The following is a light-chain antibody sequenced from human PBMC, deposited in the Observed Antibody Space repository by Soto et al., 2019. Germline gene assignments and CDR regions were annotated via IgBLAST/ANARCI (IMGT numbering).Light chain of an antibody. V-gene: IGKV3-11*01. CDR2: DTS. Sequence: ETVMTQSPATLSVSPGERATLSCWASQSVSSYLAWFQQKPGQAPRLLIYDTSNRATGIPARFSGSGSGTDFTLTISSLEPEDFAVYYCQHRSNWPRTFGQGTKVDIK. CDR3: QHRSNWPRT. J-gene: IGKJ1*01. CDR1: QSVSSY.